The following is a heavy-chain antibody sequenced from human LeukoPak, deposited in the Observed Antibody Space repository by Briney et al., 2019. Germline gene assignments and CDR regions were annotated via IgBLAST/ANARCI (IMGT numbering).Heavy chain of an antibody. D-gene: IGHD3-3*01. J-gene: IGHJ4*02. CDR3: ARGRFWSGYYFPVDY. Sequence: GGSLRLSCAASGFTFSSYAMSWVRQAPGKGLEWVSAISGSGGSTYYADSVKGRFTISRDNSKNTVYLQMNSLRAEDTAVYYCARGRFWSGYYFPVDYWGQGNLVTVSS. CDR2: ISGSGGST. CDR1: GFTFSSYA. V-gene: IGHV3-23*01.